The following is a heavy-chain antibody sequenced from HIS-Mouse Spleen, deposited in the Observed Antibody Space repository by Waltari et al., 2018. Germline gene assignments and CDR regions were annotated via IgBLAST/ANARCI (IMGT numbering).Heavy chain of an antibody. Sequence: QLQLQESGPGLVKPSETLSLTCTVSGGSISSSSYYWGWIRQPPGKGLEWIGSIYYSGSTYYNPSLKSRVTISVDTSKNQFSMKLSSVTAADTAVYYCARARNYDFWSGYTPWFDPWGQGTLVTVSS. D-gene: IGHD3-3*01. CDR1: GGSISSSSYY. J-gene: IGHJ5*02. V-gene: IGHV4-39*07. CDR3: ARARNYDFWSGYTPWFDP. CDR2: IYYSGST.